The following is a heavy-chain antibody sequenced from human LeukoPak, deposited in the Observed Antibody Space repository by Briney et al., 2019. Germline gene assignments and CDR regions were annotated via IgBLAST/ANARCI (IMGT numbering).Heavy chain of an antibody. D-gene: IGHD2-2*02. Sequence: ASVKVSCKVSGYTLTELSMHWVRQAPGKGLEWRGGFYPEDGETIYAQTFQGGVTMTEDTSTDTAYMELSSLRSEDTAVYYCATGQYQLLYGGYYYGMDVWGQGTTVTVSS. CDR2: FYPEDGET. CDR3: ATGQYQLLYGGYYYGMDV. J-gene: IGHJ6*02. CDR1: GYTLTELS. V-gene: IGHV1-24*01.